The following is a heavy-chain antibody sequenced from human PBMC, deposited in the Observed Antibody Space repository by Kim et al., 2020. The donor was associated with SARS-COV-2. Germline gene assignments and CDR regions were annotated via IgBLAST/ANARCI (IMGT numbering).Heavy chain of an antibody. Sequence: GGSLRLSCAASGFTFGDYAMHWVRQAPGKGLEWVSGISWNSGSIGYADSVKGRFTISRDNAKNSLYLQMNILRAEDTALYYCAKDRREWLSYYYYYYMDVWGKGTTVTVSS. CDR2: ISWNSGSI. V-gene: IGHV3-9*01. D-gene: IGHD3-3*01. CDR1: GFTFGDYA. J-gene: IGHJ6*03. CDR3: AKDRREWLSYYYYYYMDV.